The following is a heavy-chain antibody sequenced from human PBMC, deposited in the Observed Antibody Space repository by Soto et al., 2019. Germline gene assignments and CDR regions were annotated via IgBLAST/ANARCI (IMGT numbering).Heavy chain of an antibody. J-gene: IGHJ3*02. CDR3: ARAVIRAGAFDI. D-gene: IGHD3-16*02. V-gene: IGHV3-21*01. CDR1: GFTFSSYS. Sequence: GGSLRLSCAASGFTFSSYSMNWVRQAPGKGLEWVSSISSISSYIYYADSVKGRFTISRDNAKNSLYLQMNSLRAEDTAVYYCARAVIRAGAFDIWGQGTMVTVSS. CDR2: ISSISSYI.